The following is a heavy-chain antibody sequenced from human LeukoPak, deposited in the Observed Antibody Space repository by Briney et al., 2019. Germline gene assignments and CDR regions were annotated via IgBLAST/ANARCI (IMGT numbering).Heavy chain of an antibody. CDR2: INPNSGGT. CDR3: ARAPHDYVWGSYPSY. CDR1: GYTFTGYY. V-gene: IGHV1-2*02. J-gene: IGHJ4*02. D-gene: IGHD3-16*02. Sequence: ASVKVSCKASGYTFTGYYMHWVRQAPGQGLEGMGWINPNSGGTNYAQKFQGRVTMTRDTSVSTAYMELSRLRSDDTAVYYCARAPHDYVWGSYPSYWGQGTLVTVSS.